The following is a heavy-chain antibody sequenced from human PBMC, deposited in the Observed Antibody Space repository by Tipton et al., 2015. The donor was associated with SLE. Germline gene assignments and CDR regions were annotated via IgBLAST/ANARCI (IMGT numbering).Heavy chain of an antibody. J-gene: IGHJ1*01. CDR2: VYTDGTT. V-gene: IGHV4-61*09. CDR1: GAPISRGSYY. Sequence: TLSLTCSVSGAPISRGSYYWTWVRRSAGSGLEWIGHVYTDGTTTYNPSLETRVSISIDTSKNHFSLYLTSVTAADTAVYYCARSEGVQSLFQFLQHWGQGTLVTVSS. D-gene: IGHD3-10*02. CDR3: ARSEGVQSLFQFLQH.